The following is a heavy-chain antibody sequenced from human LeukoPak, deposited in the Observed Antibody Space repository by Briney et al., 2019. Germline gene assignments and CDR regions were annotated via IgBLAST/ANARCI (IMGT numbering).Heavy chain of an antibody. CDR2: ISASGGGT. D-gene: IGHD4-23*01. CDR1: GFTFSSYA. J-gene: IGHJ4*02. V-gene: IGHV3-23*01. CDR3: AAYFGGNSGFDF. Sequence: GGSLRLSRAASGFTFSSYAMNWVRQAPGKGLEWVSGISASGGGTYYADSVKGRFSISRDNSKNTLYLQMNSLRADDTALYYCAAYFGGNSGFDFWGQGALVTVSS.